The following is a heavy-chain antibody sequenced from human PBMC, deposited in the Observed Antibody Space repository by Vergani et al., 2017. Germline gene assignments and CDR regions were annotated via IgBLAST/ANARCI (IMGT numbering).Heavy chain of an antibody. CDR1: GFTFSSYA. V-gene: IGHV3-30-3*01. Sequence: VQLVESGGGVVQPGRSLRLSCAASGFTFSSYAMHWVRQAPGKGLEWVAVISYDGSNKYYADSVKGRFTISRDNSKNTLYLQMNSLRAEDTAVYYCAREGTGVAGFDYWGQGTLVTVSS. CDR2: ISYDGSNK. D-gene: IGHD6-19*01. CDR3: AREGTGVAGFDY. J-gene: IGHJ4*02.